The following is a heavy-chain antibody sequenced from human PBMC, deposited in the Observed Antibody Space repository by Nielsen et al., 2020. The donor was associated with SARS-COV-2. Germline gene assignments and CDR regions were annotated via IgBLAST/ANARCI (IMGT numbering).Heavy chain of an antibody. CDR2: INPNSGGT. Sequence: WVRQAPGQGLEWMGRINPNSGGTNYAQKFQGRVTMTRDTSTSTVYMELSSLRSEDTAVYYCARSYCSGGSCYAPGHYWGQGTLVTVSS. CDR3: ARSYCSGGSCYAPGHY. D-gene: IGHD2-15*01. V-gene: IGHV1-2*06. J-gene: IGHJ4*02.